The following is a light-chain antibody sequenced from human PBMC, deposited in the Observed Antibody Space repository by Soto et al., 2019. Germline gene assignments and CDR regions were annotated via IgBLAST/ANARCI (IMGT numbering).Light chain of an antibody. J-gene: IGKJ1*01. CDR2: ATS. CDR1: QTISTY. CDR3: LQDYNYPRT. V-gene: IGKV1-6*01. Sequence: IQMTQSPSSLSASVGDRVTITCRASQTISTYLNWYQQKPGRAPRVLISATSTVHSGVPSRFSGSGSGTGFTLTISSLQPEDSATYYCLQDYNYPRTFGQGTKVDI.